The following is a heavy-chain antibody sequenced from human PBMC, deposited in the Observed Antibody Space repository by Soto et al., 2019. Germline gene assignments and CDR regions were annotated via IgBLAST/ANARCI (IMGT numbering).Heavy chain of an antibody. CDR1: GGTFSSYA. J-gene: IGHJ4*02. CDR2: IIPIFGTA. D-gene: IGHD2-2*01. Sequence: QVQLVQSGAEVKKPGSSMKVSCKASGGTFSSYAISWVRQAPGQGLEWMGGIIPIFGTANYAQKFQGRVTITADESTSTAYMELSSLSSEDTAVYYCARGELQDIVVVPAAVKYYFDYWGQGTLVTVSS. V-gene: IGHV1-69*01. CDR3: ARGELQDIVVVPAAVKYYFDY.